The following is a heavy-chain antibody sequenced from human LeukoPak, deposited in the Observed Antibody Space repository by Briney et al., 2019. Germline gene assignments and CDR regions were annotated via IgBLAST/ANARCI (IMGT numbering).Heavy chain of an antibody. D-gene: IGHD3-22*01. J-gene: IGHJ4*02. CDR2: FDPEDGET. CDR3: AAGRYYDSSGPTPD. Sequence: ASVKVSCKASGYTLTELSMHWVRQAPGKGLEWMGGFDPEDGETIYAQKFQGRVTMTEDTSTDTAYMELSSLRSEDTAVYYCAAGRYYDSSGPTPDWGQGTLVTVSS. CDR1: GYTLTELS. V-gene: IGHV1-24*01.